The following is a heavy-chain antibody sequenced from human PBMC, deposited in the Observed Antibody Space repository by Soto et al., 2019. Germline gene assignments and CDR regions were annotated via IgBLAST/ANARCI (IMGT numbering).Heavy chain of an antibody. CDR2: IYYSGST. V-gene: IGHV4-31*03. D-gene: IGHD2-15*01. J-gene: IGHJ4*02. Sequence: QVQLQESGPGLVKPSQTLSLTCTVSGGSISSGGYYWSWIRQHPGKGLEWIGYIYYSGSTYYNPSLKGRVTISVDTSKNQFSLKLSSVTAADTAVYYCARGPYCSGGSCDTFDYWGQGTLVTVSS. CDR1: GGSISSGGYY. CDR3: ARGPYCSGGSCDTFDY.